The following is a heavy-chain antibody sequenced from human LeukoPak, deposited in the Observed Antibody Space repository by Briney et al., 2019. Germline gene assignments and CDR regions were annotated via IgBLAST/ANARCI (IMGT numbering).Heavy chain of an antibody. CDR2: ISGSGGST. CDR1: GFTFSSYA. D-gene: IGHD6-19*01. CDR3: AKGSEWLVLYDY. J-gene: IGHJ4*02. Sequence: GGSLRLSCAASGFTFSSYAMSWARQAPGKGLEWVSAISGSGGSTYYADSVKGRFTISRDNSKNTLYLQMNSLRAEDTAVYYCAKGSEWLVLYDYWGQGTLVTVSS. V-gene: IGHV3-23*01.